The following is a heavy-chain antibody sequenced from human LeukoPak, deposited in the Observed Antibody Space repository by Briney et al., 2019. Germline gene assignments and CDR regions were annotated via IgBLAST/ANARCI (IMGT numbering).Heavy chain of an antibody. Sequence: PGGSLRLSCAASGFTFNNHAMTWVRQAPGKGLEWVSLISASGSNTYYAGSVKGRFIISRDNSKNTLNLQMSNLRAGDTALYYCARGIYDYALDFWGQGALVTVSS. CDR1: GFTFNNHA. CDR3: ARGIYDYALDF. D-gene: IGHD4/OR15-4a*01. V-gene: IGHV3-23*01. CDR2: ISASGSNT. J-gene: IGHJ4*02.